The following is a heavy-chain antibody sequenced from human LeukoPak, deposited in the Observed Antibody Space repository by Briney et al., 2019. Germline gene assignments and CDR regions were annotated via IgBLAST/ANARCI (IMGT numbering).Heavy chain of an antibody. CDR3: ARTHTTFFDY. D-gene: IGHD1-1*01. CDR2: IRQDGTEK. V-gene: IGHV3-7*03. J-gene: IGHJ4*02. CDR1: GFTFSSYW. Sequence: GGSLRLSCAASGFTFSSYWMSWVRQAPGKGLEWVANIRQDGTEKYFVDSVEGRFIISRDNAKNSPYLQMNSLRAEDTAVYYCARTHTTFFDYWGQGTLVTVSS.